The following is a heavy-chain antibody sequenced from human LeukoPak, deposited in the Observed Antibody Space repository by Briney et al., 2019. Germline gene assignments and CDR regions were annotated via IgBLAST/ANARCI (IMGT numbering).Heavy chain of an antibody. V-gene: IGHV3-74*01. J-gene: IGHJ5*02. CDR1: GFTFSSYW. CDR2: INSDGSST. D-gene: IGHD4-23*01. Sequence: GGSLRLSCAASGFTFSSYWMHWVRQAPGKGLVWVSRINSDGSSTSYADSVKGRFTISRDNAKNTLYLQMNSLRAEDTAVYYCARDKAKDYGGNTDWFDPWGQGTLVTVSS. CDR3: ARDKAKDYGGNTDWFDP.